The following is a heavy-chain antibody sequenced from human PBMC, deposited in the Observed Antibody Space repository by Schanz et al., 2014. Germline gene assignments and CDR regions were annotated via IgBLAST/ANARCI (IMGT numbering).Heavy chain of an antibody. CDR2: ISGSGGST. D-gene: IGHD2-2*01. CDR3: AKVAPAATYLDS. CDR1: GFTFSNHG. J-gene: IGHJ4*02. Sequence: VQLVESGGGVVQPGRSLRLSCAASGFTFSNHGMHWVRQAPGKGLEWVSAISGSGGSTVYADSVKGRFTISRDNAKNSLFLQMNSLSAEDTAVYYCAKVAPAATYLDSWGLGTLVTVSS. V-gene: IGHV3-23*04.